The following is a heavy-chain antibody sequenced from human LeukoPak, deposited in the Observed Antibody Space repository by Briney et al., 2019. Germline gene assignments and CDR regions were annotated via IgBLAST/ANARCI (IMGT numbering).Heavy chain of an antibody. Sequence: GGSLRLSCAASGFTFSSYWLSWVRQAPGKGLEWVSVISGSGGSTYYADSVKGRFTISRDSSKNTLYLQMNSLRVEDTAVYYCAMGFDYWGQGTLVTVSS. CDR2: ISGSGGST. CDR1: GFTFSSYW. D-gene: IGHD3-16*01. V-gene: IGHV3-23*01. J-gene: IGHJ4*02. CDR3: AMGFDY.